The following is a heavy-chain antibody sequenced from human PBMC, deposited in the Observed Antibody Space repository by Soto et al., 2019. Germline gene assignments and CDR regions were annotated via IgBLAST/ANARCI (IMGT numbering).Heavy chain of an antibody. Sequence: LKIPWKGVEYTCSDYWIRRVRQIPGKGLEWMGIIYPGDSDTGYSRSFQGHVTITVDKSTSTAYLQWNTLKASDTAMYYCSRHMSNFRYYDCAMDAWGQAITVTVS. CDR2: IYPGDSDT. CDR3: SRHMSNFRYYDCAMDA. J-gene: IGHJ6*02. D-gene: IGHD3-16*01. V-gene: IGHV5-51*01. CDR1: EYTCSDYW.